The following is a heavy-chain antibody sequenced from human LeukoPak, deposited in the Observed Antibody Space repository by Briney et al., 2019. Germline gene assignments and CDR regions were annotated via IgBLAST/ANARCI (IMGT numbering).Heavy chain of an antibody. D-gene: IGHD6-6*01. CDR2: IINSSRTI. V-gene: IGHV3-48*04. CDR1: GFTFSSYD. J-gene: IGHJ5*02. CDR3: ARPSSSGWFDP. Sequence: PGGSLRLSCAASGFTFSSYDMNWVRQAPGKGLEWVSYIINSSRTIYYADSVKGRFTISRDNAKNSLYLQMNSLRAEDTAVYYCARPSSSGWFDPWGQGTLVTVSS.